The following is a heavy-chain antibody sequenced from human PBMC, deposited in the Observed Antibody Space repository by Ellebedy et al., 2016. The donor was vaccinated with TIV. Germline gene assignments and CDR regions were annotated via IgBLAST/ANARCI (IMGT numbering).Heavy chain of an antibody. CDR2: ISYDGSNK. CDR3: ARDPYKWNYVGWFDP. V-gene: IGHV3-30-3*01. D-gene: IGHD1-7*01. J-gene: IGHJ5*02. Sequence: PGGSLRLSCAASGFTFSSYAMHWVRQAPGQGLERVAVISYDGSNKYYADSVKGRFTISRDNSKNTLYLQMKSLRAEDTAVYYCARDPYKWNYVGWFDPWGQGTLVTVSS. CDR1: GFTFSSYA.